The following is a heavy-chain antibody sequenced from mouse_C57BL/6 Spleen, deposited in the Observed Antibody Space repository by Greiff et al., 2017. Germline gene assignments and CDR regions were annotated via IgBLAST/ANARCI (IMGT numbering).Heavy chain of an antibody. V-gene: IGHV5-6*02. CDR3: ARRGVTTPFDY. CDR1: GFTFSSYG. D-gene: IGHD2-2*01. Sequence: DVKLVESGGDLVKPGGSLKLSCAASGFTFSSYGMSWVRQTPDKRLEWVATISSGGSYTYYPDSVKGRFTISRDNAKNTLYLQMSSLKSEDTAMYYCARRGVTTPFDYWGQGTTLTVSS. J-gene: IGHJ2*01. CDR2: ISSGGSYT.